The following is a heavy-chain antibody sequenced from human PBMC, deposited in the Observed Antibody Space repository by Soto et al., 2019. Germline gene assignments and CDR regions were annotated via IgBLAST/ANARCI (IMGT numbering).Heavy chain of an antibody. V-gene: IGHV4-30-2*01. CDR1: GGSISSGGYS. CDR3: ARGAPSRGGVVNLPFDP. D-gene: IGHD3-3*01. J-gene: IGHJ5*02. CDR2: IYHSGST. Sequence: PSETLSLTCAVSGGSISSGGYSWSWIRQPPGKGLEWIGYIYHSGSTYYNPSLKSRVTISVDRSKDQFSLKLSSVTAADTAVYYCARGAPSRGGVVNLPFDPWGQGTLVTVS.